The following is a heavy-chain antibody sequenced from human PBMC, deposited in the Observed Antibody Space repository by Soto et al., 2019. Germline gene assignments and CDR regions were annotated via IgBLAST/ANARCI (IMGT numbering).Heavy chain of an antibody. J-gene: IGHJ4*02. D-gene: IGHD1-7*01. CDR1: GGTFSSYA. CDR2: IIPIFGTA. V-gene: IGHV1-69*12. CDR3: AIGPNWNYFPFDY. Sequence: QVQLVQSGAEVKKPGSSVKVSCKASGGTFSSYAISWVRQAPGQGLEWMGGIIPIFGTANYPPKFQCRVTITADESTCIAYMALSSLTSEATPVYSCAIGPNWNYFPFDYRAQGTLVTVSS.